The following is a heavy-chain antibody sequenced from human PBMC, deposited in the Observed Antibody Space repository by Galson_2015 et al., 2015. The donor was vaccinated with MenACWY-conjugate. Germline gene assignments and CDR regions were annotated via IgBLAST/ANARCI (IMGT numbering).Heavy chain of an antibody. CDR3: ARWGPSHTAYRPSTDQINDAFDV. CDR1: GDSVSSNNAA. Sequence: CAISGDSVSSNNAAWTWIRQSPSRGLEWLGRTYYRSKRYDDYAFSLKSRITVNPDTSKNQFSLQLNSVTPEDTAVYYCARWGPSHTAYRPSTDQINDAFDVWGQGTMVTVSS. D-gene: IGHD2-21*01. J-gene: IGHJ3*01. CDR2: TYYRSKRYD. V-gene: IGHV6-1*01.